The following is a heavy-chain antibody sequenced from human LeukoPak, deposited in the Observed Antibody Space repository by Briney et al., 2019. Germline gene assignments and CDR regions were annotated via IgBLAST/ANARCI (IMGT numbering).Heavy chain of an antibody. CDR2: INWNGGST. J-gene: IGHJ6*04. CDR1: GFTFDDYG. CDR3: ARDLSAGSPAEGV. V-gene: IGHV3-20*04. D-gene: IGHD6-13*01. Sequence: PGGSLRLSCAASGFTFDDYGMSWVRQAPGKGLEWVSGINWNGGSTGYADSVEGRFTISRDNAKNSLYLQMNSLRAEDTALYYCARDLSAGSPAEGVWGKGTTVTVSS.